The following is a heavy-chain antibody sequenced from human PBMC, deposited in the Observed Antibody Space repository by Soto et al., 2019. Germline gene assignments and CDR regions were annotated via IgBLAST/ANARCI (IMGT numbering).Heavy chain of an antibody. V-gene: IGHV4-31*03. CDR3: ARQGDIVVVPAAITKYNWFDP. CDR1: GGSISSGGYY. Sequence: NPSETLSLTCTVSGGSISSGGYYWSWIRQHPGKGLEWIGYIYYSGSTYYNPSLKSRVTISVDTSKNQFSLKLSSVTAADTAVYYCARQGDIVVVPAAITKYNWFDPWGQGTLVTVSS. J-gene: IGHJ5*02. CDR2: IYYSGST. D-gene: IGHD2-2*01.